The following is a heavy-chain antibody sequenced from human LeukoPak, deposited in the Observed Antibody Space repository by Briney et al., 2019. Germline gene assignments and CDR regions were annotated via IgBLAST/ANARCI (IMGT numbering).Heavy chain of an antibody. CDR1: GGSFSIEY. CDR3: AAVSTRGSPGYHYFFDS. V-gene: IGHV4-59*01. J-gene: IGHJ4*02. CDR2: ISNGGNT. D-gene: IGHD2/OR15-2a*01. Sequence: SETLSLTCTVSGGSFSIEYWSCIRQTPGEGLEWVGYISNGGNTNYNPSLKSRVTISIDTSKNQFSLNLNSVTAADTAIYYCAAVSTRGSPGYHYFFDSWGQGTLVTVSS.